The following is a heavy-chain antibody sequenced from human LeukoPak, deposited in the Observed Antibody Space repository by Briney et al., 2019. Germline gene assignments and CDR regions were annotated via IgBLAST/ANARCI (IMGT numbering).Heavy chain of an antibody. V-gene: IGHV4-30-4*01. Sequence: SETLSLTCTVSGGSISSGDYYWSWIRQPPGKCLEWIGYIYYSGSTYYNPSLKSRVTISVDASKNQFSLKLSSVTAADTAVYYCARGYYGVLVDYWGQGTLVTVSS. CDR2: IYYSGST. CDR1: GGSISSGDYY. D-gene: IGHD3-10*01. J-gene: IGHJ4*02. CDR3: ARGYYGVLVDY.